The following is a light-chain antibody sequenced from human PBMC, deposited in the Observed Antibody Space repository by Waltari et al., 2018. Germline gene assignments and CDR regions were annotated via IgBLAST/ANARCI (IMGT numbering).Light chain of an antibody. CDR1: RSVLDTSKNKNF. V-gene: IGKV4-1*01. CDR3: QQYYAAPYT. CDR2: WAS. Sequence: DIVMTQSPDSLAVSLGGRATINCKSSRSVLDTSKNKNFLAWYQLKPGQSPKLLSYWASTRESGVPDRFSASVSGTDFTLTISSLQAEDVAIYSCQQYYAAPYTFGQGTKVEIK. J-gene: IGKJ2*01.